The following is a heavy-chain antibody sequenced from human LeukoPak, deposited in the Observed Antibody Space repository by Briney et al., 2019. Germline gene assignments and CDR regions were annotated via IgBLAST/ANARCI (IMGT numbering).Heavy chain of an antibody. Sequence: SQTLSPTCAISGDSFSGNRATWNWLRQSPSRGLEWLGRIYYRSKWYSDYAVSVKGRITINPDTPKNQFSLLLNSVTPEDTAVYFCGRAEHDWGSDYWGQGTLVTVSS. CDR3: GRAEHDWGSDY. J-gene: IGHJ4*02. CDR1: GDSFSGNRAT. D-gene: IGHD3-9*01. V-gene: IGHV6-1*01. CDR2: IYYRSKWYS.